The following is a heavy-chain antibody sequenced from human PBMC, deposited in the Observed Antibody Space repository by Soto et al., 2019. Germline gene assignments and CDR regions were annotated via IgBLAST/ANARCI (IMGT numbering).Heavy chain of an antibody. V-gene: IGHV3-23*01. CDR2: ISGSGGST. Sequence: EVQLLESGGGLVQPGGSLRLSCAASGFTFGTYAMNWVRQAPGKGLEWVSGISGSGGSTYYTDSVKGRFTISRDNSKNTLYLQMNSLIADDTAVYYCAKDRSVDTRDWFDPWGQGTLVTVSS. CDR1: GFTFGTYA. J-gene: IGHJ5*02. CDR3: AKDRSVDTRDWFDP. D-gene: IGHD5-18*01.